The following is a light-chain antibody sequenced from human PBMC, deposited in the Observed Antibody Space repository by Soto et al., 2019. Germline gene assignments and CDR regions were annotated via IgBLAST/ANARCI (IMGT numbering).Light chain of an antibody. CDR3: GTWDSSLNTYVV. Sequence: QSVLTQPPSVSAAPGQKVTISCSGSSSNIGNNYVSWYQQLPGTAPKLLIYDNNKRPSGIPDRFSGSRSGTSATLGITGLQTGDEADYYCGTWDSSLNTYVVFGGGTKVTVL. CDR2: DNN. J-gene: IGLJ2*01. V-gene: IGLV1-51*01. CDR1: SSNIGNNY.